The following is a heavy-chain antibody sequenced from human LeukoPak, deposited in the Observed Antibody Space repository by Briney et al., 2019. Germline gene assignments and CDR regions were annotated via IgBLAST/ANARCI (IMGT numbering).Heavy chain of an antibody. D-gene: IGHD6-19*01. V-gene: IGHV3-23*01. Sequence: GGSLRLSCAASGFTFSSYAMSWVRQAPGKGLEWVSAISGSGGSTYYADSVKGRFTISRDNSKNTLYLQMNSLRAEDTAVYYCAKEAGYSSGWSYAFDIWGQGTMVTVSS. CDR2: ISGSGGST. J-gene: IGHJ3*02. CDR1: GFTFSSYA. CDR3: AKEAGYSSGWSYAFDI.